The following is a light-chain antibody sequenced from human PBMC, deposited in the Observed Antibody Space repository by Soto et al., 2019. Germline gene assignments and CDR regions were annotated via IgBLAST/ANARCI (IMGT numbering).Light chain of an antibody. CDR3: QQYYSTPWT. CDR1: QSVFSNSNNKKY. J-gene: IGKJ1*01. CDR2: WAS. V-gene: IGKV4-1*01. Sequence: DIVMTQSADSLAVSLGERATINCKSSQSVFSNSNNKKYLAWYQQTPGQPPKLLIHWASIRESGVPDRFSGSCSGTDFTLTINSLQAEDVAVYYCQQYYSTPWTFGQGTKVEIK.